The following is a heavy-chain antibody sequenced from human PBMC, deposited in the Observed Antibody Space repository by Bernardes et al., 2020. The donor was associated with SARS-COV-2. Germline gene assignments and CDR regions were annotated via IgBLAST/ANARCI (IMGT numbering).Heavy chain of an antibody. CDR3: ARDAGGDGYSHFDF. Sequence: GGSLRLSCAASGFTFSSYGMHWVRQAPGKGLEWVAVISYDGSNKYYADSVKGRFTISRDNSKNTLYLQMNYLRAEDTAIYYCARDAGGDGYSHFDFWGQGTQVTVSS. CDR1: GFTFSSYG. J-gene: IGHJ4*02. V-gene: IGHV3-30*03. CDR2: ISYDGSNK. D-gene: IGHD6-25*01.